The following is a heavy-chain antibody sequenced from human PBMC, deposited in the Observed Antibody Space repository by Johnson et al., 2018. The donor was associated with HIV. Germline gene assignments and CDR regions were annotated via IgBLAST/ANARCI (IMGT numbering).Heavy chain of an antibody. Sequence: VQLVESGGGVVQPGRSLRLSCAASGFTFDDYGMSWVRQAPGKGLEWVSGINWNGGNTSYADSVKGRFTISRDNAKNSLYLQMNSLRAEDTALYYCARERSLVRGVMPGAFDIWGQGTMVTVSS. CDR1: GFTFDDYG. D-gene: IGHD3-10*01. J-gene: IGHJ3*02. CDR2: INWNGGNT. V-gene: IGHV3-20*04. CDR3: ARERSLVRGVMPGAFDI.